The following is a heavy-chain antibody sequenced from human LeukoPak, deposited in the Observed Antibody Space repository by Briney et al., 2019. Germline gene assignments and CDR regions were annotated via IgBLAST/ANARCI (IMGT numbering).Heavy chain of an antibody. Sequence: EESLKISCKASGYTFTHQWIGWVRQKSGSGLEWMGIIYPRDSDTRYSPSLQGHVSISADTSINTAYLEWSRLEASDTAIYYCARHSDVIGAIWGQGTLVTVSS. V-gene: IGHV5-51*01. CDR1: GYTFTHQW. CDR3: ARHSDVIGAI. J-gene: IGHJ4*02. CDR2: IYPRDSDT. D-gene: IGHD3-10*01.